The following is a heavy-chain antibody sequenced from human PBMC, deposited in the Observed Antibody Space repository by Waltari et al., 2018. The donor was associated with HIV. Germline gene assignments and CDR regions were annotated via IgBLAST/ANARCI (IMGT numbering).Heavy chain of an antibody. CDR3: ARDLTDSSGYYYTPSHYYGMDV. J-gene: IGHJ6*02. CDR2: ISSSGSTI. Sequence: EVQLVESGGGSVQPGGSLRLSCAASGFTFSSYEMNWVRQAPGKGLEWVSYISSSGSTIYYADSVKGRFTISRDNAKNSLYLQMNSLRAEDTAVYYCARDLTDSSGYYYTPSHYYGMDVWGQGP. D-gene: IGHD3-22*01. CDR1: GFTFSSYE. V-gene: IGHV3-48*03.